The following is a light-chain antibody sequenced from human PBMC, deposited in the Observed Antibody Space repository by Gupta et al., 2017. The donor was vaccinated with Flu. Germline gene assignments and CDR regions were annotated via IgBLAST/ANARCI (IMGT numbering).Light chain of an antibody. CDR1: QRVTRYS. CDR3: QQEGSSPQT. J-gene: IGKJ1*01. Sequence: DIVLTQSPVTLSLSPGKRATLSCRASQRVTRYSLAWYQQTPGQPPRLLISGADNRAIGIPDRFSGSGSGTEFTLTISRLEPEDFAVYYCQQEGSSPQTFGQGTKVEVK. V-gene: IGKV3-20*01. CDR2: GAD.